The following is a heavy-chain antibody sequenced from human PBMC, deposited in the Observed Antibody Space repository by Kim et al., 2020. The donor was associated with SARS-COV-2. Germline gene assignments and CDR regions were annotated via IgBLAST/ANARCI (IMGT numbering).Heavy chain of an antibody. Sequence: SGSSTIYYADSVKGRFTISRDNAKNSLYLQMNSLRAEDMAVYYCARGGGTPWGQGTLVTVSS. CDR3: ARGGGTP. D-gene: IGHD1-1*01. J-gene: IGHJ5*02. V-gene: IGHV3-48*04. CDR2: SGSSTI.